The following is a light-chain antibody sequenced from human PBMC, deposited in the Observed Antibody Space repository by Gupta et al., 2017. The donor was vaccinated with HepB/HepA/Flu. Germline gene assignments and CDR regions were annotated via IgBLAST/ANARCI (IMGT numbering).Light chain of an antibody. CDR2: WAS. CDR1: QSVLYSSNNKNY. J-gene: IGKJ1*01. Sequence: DIVMTQSPNSLAVSLGERATINCKSSQSVLYSSNNKNYLAWYQQKLGQPPKRLIFWASTRESGVPDRFSGSGSGTHFTLKISSAQAEDVAIYYCKQYKYWSCTFGQGTKVEIK. CDR3: KQYKYWSCT. V-gene: IGKV4-1*01.